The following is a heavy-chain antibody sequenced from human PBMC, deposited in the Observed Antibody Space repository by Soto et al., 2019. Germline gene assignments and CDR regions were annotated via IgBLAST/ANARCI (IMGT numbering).Heavy chain of an antibody. CDR2: IYYSGST. Sequence: SSETLSLTCTVSGGSISSSSYCWGWIRQPPGKGLEWIGYIYYSGSTNYNPSLKSRVTISVDTSKNQFSLKLSSVTAADTAVYYCARRIVVVPAAMLSWFDPWGQGTLVTVSS. V-gene: IGHV4-61*05. D-gene: IGHD2-2*01. CDR3: ARRIVVVPAAMLSWFDP. CDR1: GGSISSSSYC. J-gene: IGHJ5*02.